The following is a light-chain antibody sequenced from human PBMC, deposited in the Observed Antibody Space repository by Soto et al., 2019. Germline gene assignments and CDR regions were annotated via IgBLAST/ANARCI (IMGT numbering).Light chain of an antibody. CDR3: QQYGSSLYT. J-gene: IGKJ2*01. Sequence: EIVLTQSPGTLSLSPGERATLSCRASQIVSSSYLAWYQQKPGQAPRLLIYGASSRATGIPDRFSGSGSGTDFTLTISRLEPEDFAVYYCQQYGSSLYTLGQGTKLEIK. V-gene: IGKV3-20*01. CDR2: GAS. CDR1: QIVSSSY.